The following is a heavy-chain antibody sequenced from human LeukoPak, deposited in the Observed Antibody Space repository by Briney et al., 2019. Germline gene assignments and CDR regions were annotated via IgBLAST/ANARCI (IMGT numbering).Heavy chain of an antibody. J-gene: IGHJ3*02. CDR1: VVSISRGYY. CDR2: IYHSGST. CDR3: ARVGAWDAFDI. V-gene: IGHV4-38-2*01. Sequence: SQTLSLTCAFSVVSISRGYYWGWTRPPPGKGLEWIGKIYHSGSTYYNPSLKSRVTISVDTSENQFSLKLSSVTAADTAVYYCARVGAWDAFDIWGQGTMVTVSS. D-gene: IGHD1-26*01.